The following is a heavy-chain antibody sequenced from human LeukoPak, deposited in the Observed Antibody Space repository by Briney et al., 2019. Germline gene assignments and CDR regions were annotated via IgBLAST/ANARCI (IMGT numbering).Heavy chain of an antibody. CDR3: ARELTPNYYASSGYYK. CDR1: GGSISSGSYY. Sequence: SQTLSLTCTVSGGSISSGSYYWSWIRQPAGKGLEWIGRIYTNGSTNYNPSLQSRVTISEDTNKNQFSLMLSSVTAVDTAVYYCARELTPNYYASSGYYKWGQGTLVTVSS. CDR2: IYTNGST. J-gene: IGHJ4*02. V-gene: IGHV4-61*02. D-gene: IGHD3-22*01.